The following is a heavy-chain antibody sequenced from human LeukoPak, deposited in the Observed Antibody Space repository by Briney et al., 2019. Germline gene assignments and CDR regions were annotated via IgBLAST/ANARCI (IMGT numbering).Heavy chain of an antibody. D-gene: IGHD2-15*01. CDR1: GGSISSGGSS. V-gene: IGHV4-30-2*01. J-gene: IGHJ4*02. Sequence: SQTLSLTCAVSGGSISSGGSSWSWIRQPPGKGLEWIGYIYHSGSTYYNPSLKSRVTISVDRSKNQFSLKLSSVTAADTAVYYCARIRCSGGSCYVDYWGQGTLVTVSS. CDR2: IYHSGST. CDR3: ARIRCSGGSCYVDY.